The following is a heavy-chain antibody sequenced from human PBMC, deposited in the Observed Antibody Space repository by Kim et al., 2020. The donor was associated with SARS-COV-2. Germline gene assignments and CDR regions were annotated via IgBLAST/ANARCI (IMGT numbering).Heavy chain of an antibody. V-gene: IGHV3-23*01. CDR1: GFTFSSYA. CDR2: ISGSGGST. CDR3: AKGGVGDILTGYYTAYYYYDGMDV. J-gene: IGHJ6*02. D-gene: IGHD3-9*01. Sequence: GGSLRLSCAASGFTFSSYAMSWVRQAPGKGLEWVSAISGSGGSTYYADSVKGRFTISRDNSKNTLYLQMNSLRAEDTAVYYCAKGGVGDILTGYYTAYYYYDGMDVWGQGTTATVSS.